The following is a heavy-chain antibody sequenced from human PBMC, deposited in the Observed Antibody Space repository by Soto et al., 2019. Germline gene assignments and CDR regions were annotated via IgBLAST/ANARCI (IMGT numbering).Heavy chain of an antibody. V-gene: IGHV3-73*01. D-gene: IGHD3-16*01. J-gene: IGHJ5*02. Sequence: GGSLRLSCAASGFAFSGSAMYWVRQASGKGPEWVGRIRSKGHNYATEYAASVKGRFTISRDDSKNTAYLQMNSLQTEDTAVYYCTRDLFSYDYSGILWFDPWGQGTLVTVS. CDR1: GFAFSGSA. CDR2: IRSKGHNYAT. CDR3: TRDLFSYDYSGILWFDP.